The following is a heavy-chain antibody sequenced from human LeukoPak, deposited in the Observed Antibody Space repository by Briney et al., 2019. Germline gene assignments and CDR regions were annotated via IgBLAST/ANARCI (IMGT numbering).Heavy chain of an antibody. V-gene: IGHV3-21*01. CDR3: ARDRSYYYDSSGYYSNDY. CDR2: ISSSSSYI. D-gene: IGHD3-22*01. CDR1: GFTFSSYS. Sequence: PGGSLRLSCAASGFTFSSYSMNWVRQAPGKGLEWVSSISSSSSYIYYADSVKGRFTISRDNSKNTLYLQMNSLRAEDTAVYYCARDRSYYYDSSGYYSNDYWGQGTLVTVSS. J-gene: IGHJ4*02.